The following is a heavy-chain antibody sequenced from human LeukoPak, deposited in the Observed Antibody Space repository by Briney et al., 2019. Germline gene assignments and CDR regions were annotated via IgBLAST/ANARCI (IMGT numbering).Heavy chain of an antibody. D-gene: IGHD6-13*01. CDR2: ISGSGDST. CDR3: ARPDEQQLVRDAFDI. V-gene: IGHV3-23*01. CDR1: GFTFINYA. J-gene: IGHJ3*02. Sequence: GGSLRLSCAASGFTFINYAMTWVRQAPGKGLEWVSTISGSGDSTYYADSVKGRFTISRDNAKNSLYLQMNSLRAEDTAVYYCARPDEQQLVRDAFDIWGQGTMVTVSS.